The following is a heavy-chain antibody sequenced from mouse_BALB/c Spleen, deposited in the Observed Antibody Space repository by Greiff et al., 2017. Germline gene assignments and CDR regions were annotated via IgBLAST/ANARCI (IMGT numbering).Heavy chain of an antibody. CDR3: ARSPHYYGSSWFAY. V-gene: IGHV5-4*02. D-gene: IGHD1-1*01. J-gene: IGHJ3*01. CDR1: GFTFSDYY. CDR2: ISDGGSYT. Sequence: EVQLVESGGGLVKPGGSLKLSCAASGFTFSDYYMYWVRQTPEKRLEWVATISDGGSYTYYPDSVKGRFTISRDNAKNNLYLQMSSLKSEDTAMYYCARSPHYYGSSWFAYWGQGTLVTVSA.